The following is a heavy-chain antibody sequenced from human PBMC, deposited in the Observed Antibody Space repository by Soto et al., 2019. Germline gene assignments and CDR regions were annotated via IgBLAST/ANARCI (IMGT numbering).Heavy chain of an antibody. CDR2: IYHSGST. V-gene: IGHV4-4*02. Sequence: PSETLSLTCAVSSGSISSSNWWSWVRQPPGKGLEWIGEIYHSGSTNYNPSLKSRVTISVDKSKNQFSLKLSSVTAADTAVYYCARASAEQWPMMDVWGKGTTVTVSS. D-gene: IGHD6-19*01. CDR3: ARASAEQWPMMDV. CDR1: SGSISSSNW. J-gene: IGHJ6*04.